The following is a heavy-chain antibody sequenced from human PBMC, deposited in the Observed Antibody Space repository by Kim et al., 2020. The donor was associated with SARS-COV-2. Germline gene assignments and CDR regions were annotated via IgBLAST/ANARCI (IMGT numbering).Heavy chain of an antibody. CDR1: GFAFSYFA. CDR2: ISDSGGST. D-gene: IGHD2-15*01. CDR3: AKGRRESGYCSGGDCYSPR. Sequence: GGSLRLSCAASGFAFSYFAMSWVRQAPGKGLEWVSGISDSGGSTYFADSVKGRFTISRDNSKDVLYLQMNGLRAEDTAVYFCAKGRRESGYCSGGDCYSPRWGQGTLVTVSS. V-gene: IGHV3-23*01. J-gene: IGHJ4*02.